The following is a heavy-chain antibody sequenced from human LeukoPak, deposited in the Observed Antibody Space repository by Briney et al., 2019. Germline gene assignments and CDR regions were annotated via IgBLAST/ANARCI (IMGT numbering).Heavy chain of an antibody. CDR1: GFIVNTYY. J-gene: IGHJ4*02. D-gene: IGHD1-26*01. Sequence: GGSLRLSFAASGFIVNTYYMSWVRQAPGKGLEWVSIIYSDGSTYYADSVKGRFTISRDTSKNTLYLQMNSLRAEDTAVYYCARIYSGSHYSWGQGTLVTISS. V-gene: IGHV3-53*01. CDR2: IYSDGST. CDR3: ARIYSGSHYS.